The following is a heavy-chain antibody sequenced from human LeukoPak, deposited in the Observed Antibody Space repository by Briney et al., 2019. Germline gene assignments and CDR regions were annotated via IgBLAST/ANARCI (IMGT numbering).Heavy chain of an antibody. J-gene: IGHJ6*02. CDR3: AKGGSNPGRHNSAWGSMDV. V-gene: IGHV1-24*01. D-gene: IGHD3-16*01. CDR2: FDPENGET. Sequence: ASVRVSCKVSGKALIELSMHWLRQAPGKGLEWMGGFDPENGETIYAQKFQGRVTLTEDRSTDTTYMEMSSLRSEDTAVYYCAKGGSNPGRHNSAWGSMDVWRQGTTVTVSS. CDR1: GKALIELS.